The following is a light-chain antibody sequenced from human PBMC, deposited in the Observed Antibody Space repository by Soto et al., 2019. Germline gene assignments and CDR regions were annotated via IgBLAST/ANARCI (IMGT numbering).Light chain of an antibody. CDR3: AAWDDSAFGVV. V-gene: IGLV1-44*01. Sequence: QSVLTQPPSASGAPGQRVTISCSGSSSNIGSHIVNWYQQVPGTAPKLLIYTNNQRPSGVPGRFSGSKSGTSASLAISGLQSEDEADYYCAAWDDSAFGVVFGGGTKLTVL. CDR2: TNN. CDR1: SSNIGSHI. J-gene: IGLJ2*01.